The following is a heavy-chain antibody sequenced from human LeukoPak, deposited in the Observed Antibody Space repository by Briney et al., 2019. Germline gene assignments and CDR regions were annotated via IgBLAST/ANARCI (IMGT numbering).Heavy chain of an antibody. CDR3: AKRYSSSWSYFDH. J-gene: IGHJ4*02. Sequence: GGSLRLSCAASGFTFSSYAMSWVRQAPGKGLEWVSDISGSGSNTYYADSVKGRFTISRDNSKNTLYLQMNSLRAEDTAVYYCAKRYSSSWSYFDHWGQGTLVTVSS. CDR2: ISGSGSNT. V-gene: IGHV3-23*01. D-gene: IGHD6-13*01. CDR1: GFTFSSYA.